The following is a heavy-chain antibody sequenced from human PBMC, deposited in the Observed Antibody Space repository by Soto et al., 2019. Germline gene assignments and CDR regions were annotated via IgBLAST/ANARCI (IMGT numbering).Heavy chain of an antibody. CDR3: ARVYDEYQLLFDYYYYGMDV. D-gene: IGHD2-2*01. CDR2: ISAYNGNT. Sequence: ASVKVSCKASGYTFTSYGISWVRQAPGQGLEWMGWISAYNGNTNYAQKLQGRVTMTTDTSTSTAYMELRSLRSDDTAVYYCARVYDEYQLLFDYYYYGMDVWGQGTTVTVSS. CDR1: GYTFTSYG. V-gene: IGHV1-18*01. J-gene: IGHJ6*02.